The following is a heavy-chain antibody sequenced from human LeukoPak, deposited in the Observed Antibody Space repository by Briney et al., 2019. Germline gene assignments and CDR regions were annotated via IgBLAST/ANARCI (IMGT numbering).Heavy chain of an antibody. V-gene: IGHV3-21*01. J-gene: IGHJ4*02. D-gene: IGHD1-26*01. CDR2: ISSSSSYI. CDR3: ARDGSRWELLGGLDY. CDR1: GFTFSSYS. Sequence: PGGSLRLSCAASGFTFSSYSMNWVRQAPGKGLEWVSSISSSSSYIYYADSVKGRFTISRDNAKNSLYLQMNSLRAEDTAVYYCARDGSRWELLGGLDYWGQGTLVTVSS.